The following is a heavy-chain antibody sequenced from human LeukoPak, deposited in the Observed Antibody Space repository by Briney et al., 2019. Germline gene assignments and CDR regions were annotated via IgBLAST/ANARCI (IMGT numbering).Heavy chain of an antibody. D-gene: IGHD5-12*01. CDR3: ARGPGYSGYDYGY. CDR1: GGSFSGYY. J-gene: IGHJ4*02. CDR2: INHSGST. Sequence: MTSETLSLTCAVYGGSFSGYYWSWIRQPPGKELEWIGEINHSGSTNYNPSLESRVTISVDTSKNQFSLKLSSVTAADTAVYYCARGPGYSGYDYGYWGQGTLVTVSS. V-gene: IGHV4-34*01.